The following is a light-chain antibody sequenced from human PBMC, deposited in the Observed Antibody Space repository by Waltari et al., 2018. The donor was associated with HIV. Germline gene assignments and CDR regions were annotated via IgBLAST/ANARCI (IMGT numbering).Light chain of an antibody. CDR2: TNN. Sequence: QSVLTQPPSASGTPGQRVTSSCSGSTSNIGRNFVYWYQPLPVMAPKPPSITNNQRTSRVPDRFSGSKSVTSASLAISGLRSEDGADYYCAVWDDSLTGHVVFGGGTKLTVL. CDR3: AVWDDSLTGHVV. CDR1: TSNIGRNF. J-gene: IGLJ2*01. V-gene: IGLV1-47*01.